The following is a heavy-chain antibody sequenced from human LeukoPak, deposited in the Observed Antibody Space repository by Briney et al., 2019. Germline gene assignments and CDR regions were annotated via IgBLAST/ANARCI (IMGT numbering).Heavy chain of an antibody. J-gene: IGHJ4*02. CDR3: AREEGGDGYNYY. D-gene: IGHD5-24*01. CDR2: ISSSSSYI. Sequence: GGSLRLSCAASGFTFSSYSMNWVRQAPGKGLEWVSSISSSSSYIYYADSVKGRFTISRDNAKNSLYLQMNSLRAEDTAVYYCAREEGGDGYNYYWGQGTLVTVSS. CDR1: GFTFSSYS. V-gene: IGHV3-21*01.